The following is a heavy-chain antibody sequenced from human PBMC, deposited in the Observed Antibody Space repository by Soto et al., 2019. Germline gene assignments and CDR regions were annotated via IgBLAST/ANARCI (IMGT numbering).Heavy chain of an antibody. D-gene: IGHD3-3*01. CDR1: GGSFSGYY. J-gene: IGHJ5*02. V-gene: IGHV4-34*01. Sequence: PSETLSLTCAVYGGSFSGYYWSWIRQPPGKGLEWIGEINHSGSTNYNPSFKSRVTISVDTSKNQFSLKLSSVTAADTAVYYCARSSYYDFWSGYLRPATRLFDPWGQGTLVTVSS. CDR2: INHSGST. CDR3: ARSSYYDFWSGYLRPATRLFDP.